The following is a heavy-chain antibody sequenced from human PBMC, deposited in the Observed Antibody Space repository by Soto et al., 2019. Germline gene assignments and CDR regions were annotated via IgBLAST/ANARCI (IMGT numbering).Heavy chain of an antibody. CDR2: IYHSGST. CDR1: GGSISSGGYS. J-gene: IGHJ4*02. Sequence: SETLSLTCAVSGGSISSGGYSWSWIRQPPGKGLEWIGYIYHSGSTYYNPSPKSRVTISVDRSKNQFSLKLSSVTAADTAVYYCARTAGATDQYYFDYWGQGTLVTVSS. CDR3: ARTAGATDQYYFDY. V-gene: IGHV4-30-2*01. D-gene: IGHD1-26*01.